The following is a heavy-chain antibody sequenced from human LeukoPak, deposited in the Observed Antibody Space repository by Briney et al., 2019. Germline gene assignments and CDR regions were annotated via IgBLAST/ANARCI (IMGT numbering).Heavy chain of an antibody. V-gene: IGHV4-59*01. CDR1: GGSISSYY. CDR3: ARGRPGSSVTYFDY. CDR2: IYYSGST. Sequence: SETLSLTCTVSGGSISSYYWSWIRQPPGKGLEWIEYIYYSGSTNYNPSLKSRVTISVDTSKNQFSLKLSSVTAADTAVYYCARGRPGSSVTYFDYWGQGTLVTVSS. J-gene: IGHJ4*02. D-gene: IGHD1-26*01.